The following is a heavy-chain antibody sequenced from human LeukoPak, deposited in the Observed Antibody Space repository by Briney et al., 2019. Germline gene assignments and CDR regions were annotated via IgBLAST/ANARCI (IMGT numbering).Heavy chain of an antibody. D-gene: IGHD5-24*01. J-gene: IGHJ4*02. CDR2: ISHDGMNA. CDR1: GLHFSGTA. Sequence: PGGSLRLSCAASGLHFSGTAMSWVRQAPGKGLEWVSAISHDGMNAYYADSVKGRFTISRDNAKNSLYLQMNSLRAEDAAVYYCARDWSGDGYNSGFDYWGQGTLVTVSS. V-gene: IGHV3-23*01. CDR3: ARDWSGDGYNSGFDY.